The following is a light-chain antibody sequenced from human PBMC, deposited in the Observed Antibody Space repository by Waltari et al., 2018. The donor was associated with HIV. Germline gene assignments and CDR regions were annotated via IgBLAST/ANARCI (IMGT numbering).Light chain of an antibody. CDR3: SSYTTSSTVV. J-gene: IGLJ3*02. CDR2: EVN. Sequence: QSALTQPASVSGSPGQSITISCTATSSDVGDSKYVSWYQQYPGKAPKLMIYEVNNRPSVVSNRFSGSQSGHTASLTISGLQTEDEGDYYCSSYTTSSTVVFGGGTKLTVL. V-gene: IGLV2-14*01. CDR1: SSDVGDSKY.